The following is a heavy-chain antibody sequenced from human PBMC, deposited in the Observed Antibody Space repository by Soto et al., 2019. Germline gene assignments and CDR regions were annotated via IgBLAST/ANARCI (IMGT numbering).Heavy chain of an antibody. D-gene: IGHD1-26*01. Sequence: GESLKISCKGSGYSFTSYWIGWVRQMPGKGLEWMGIIYPGDSDTRYSPSFQGQVTISADKSISTAYLQWSSLKASDTAMYYCARNLIVGASDYYYGMDAWGQGTTVTVSS. CDR2: IYPGDSDT. J-gene: IGHJ6*02. V-gene: IGHV5-51*01. CDR1: GYSFTSYW. CDR3: ARNLIVGASDYYYGMDA.